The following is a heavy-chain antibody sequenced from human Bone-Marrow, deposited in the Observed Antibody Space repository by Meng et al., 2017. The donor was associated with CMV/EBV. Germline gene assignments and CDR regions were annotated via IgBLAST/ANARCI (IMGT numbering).Heavy chain of an antibody. J-gene: IGHJ6*02. CDR1: GFTFSSYS. Sequence: GESLKISCAASGFTFSSYSMNWVRQAPGKGLEWVSSISSSSSYIYYADSVKGRFTISRDKAKNSLYLQMNSLRAEDTAVYDCARGRCSSTSCSVTYYYYGMDVWGQGTTVTVSS. CDR2: ISSSSSYI. V-gene: IGHV3-21*01. CDR3: ARGRCSSTSCSVTYYYYGMDV. D-gene: IGHD2-2*01.